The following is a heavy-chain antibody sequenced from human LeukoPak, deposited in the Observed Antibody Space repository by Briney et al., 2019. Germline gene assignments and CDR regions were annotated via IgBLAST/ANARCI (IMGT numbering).Heavy chain of an antibody. CDR2: IRSDGSIK. Sequence: GGSLRLSCAASGFTFNSYGMDWVRQAPGKGLEWVAFIRSDGSIKYYADSVKGRFTISRDNSKNTLYLQMNSLRAEDTAVYYCAKVTYDFWSGYFDYWGQGTLVTVSS. CDR3: AKVTYDFWSGYFDY. D-gene: IGHD3-3*01. CDR1: GFTFNSYG. J-gene: IGHJ4*02. V-gene: IGHV3-30*02.